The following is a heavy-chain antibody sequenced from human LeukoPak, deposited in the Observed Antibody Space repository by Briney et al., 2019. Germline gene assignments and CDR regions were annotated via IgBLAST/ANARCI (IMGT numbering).Heavy chain of an antibody. V-gene: IGHV3-7*01. Sequence: GGSLRLSCAASGFTFNSYWMSWVRQAPGKGLEWVANIKQDGSEKYYVDSVKGRFTISRDNAKNSLYLQMNSLRAEDTAVYYCASFEYSSSFDYWGQGTLVTVSS. CDR2: IKQDGSEK. CDR3: ASFEYSSSFDY. D-gene: IGHD6-6*01. CDR1: GFTFNSYW. J-gene: IGHJ4*02.